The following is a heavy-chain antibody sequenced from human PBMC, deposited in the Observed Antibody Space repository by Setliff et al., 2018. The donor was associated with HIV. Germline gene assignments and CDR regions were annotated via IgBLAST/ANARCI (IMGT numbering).Heavy chain of an antibody. Sequence: ASVKVSCKASGYSYINYGISWVRQAPGQGLEWMGWISAYNGNTDYAPRLLGRVTMTTDTSTSTAYMELRSLSSDDTAVYYCARARLQGIVTAVGPRDNCLDPWGQGTRVTVSS. V-gene: IGHV1-18*01. CDR1: GYSYINYG. D-gene: IGHD1-26*01. CDR2: ISAYNGNT. CDR3: ARARLQGIVTAVGPRDNCLDP. J-gene: IGHJ5*02.